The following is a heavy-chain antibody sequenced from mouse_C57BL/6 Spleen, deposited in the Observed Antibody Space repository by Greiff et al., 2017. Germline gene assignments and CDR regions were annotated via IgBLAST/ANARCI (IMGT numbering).Heavy chain of an antibody. D-gene: IGHD2-3*01. V-gene: IGHV2-5*01. CDR2: IWRGGST. CDR1: GFSLTSSG. Sequence: QVQLQQSGPGLVQPSQSLSITCTVSGFSLTSSGVHWVRQSPGKGLEWLGVIWRGGSTDYNAAFMSRLSITKDNSKSQVFFKMNSLQADDTAIYYCAKEGDDGYRYYFDYWGQGTTLTVSS. CDR3: AKEGDDGYRYYFDY. J-gene: IGHJ2*01.